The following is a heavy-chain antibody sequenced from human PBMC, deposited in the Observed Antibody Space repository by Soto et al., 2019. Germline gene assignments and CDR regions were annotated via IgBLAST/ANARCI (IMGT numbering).Heavy chain of an antibody. D-gene: IGHD3-16*01. CDR1: GFTFSDPY. Sequence: EVQLVESGGGLVQSGGSLRLSCAASGFTFSDPYMDWVRQAPGKGLEWVGRTRNKANIYTTEYAASVKGRFTISRDDSPNSLYQQMNSLKTEDMAVYDFATIMRDAWYFDLWGRGNLVTVSS. CDR3: ATIMRDAWYFDL. J-gene: IGHJ2*01. CDR2: TRNKANIYTT. V-gene: IGHV3-72*01.